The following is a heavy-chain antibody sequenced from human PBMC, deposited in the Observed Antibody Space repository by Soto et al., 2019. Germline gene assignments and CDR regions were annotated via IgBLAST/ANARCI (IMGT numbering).Heavy chain of an antibody. CDR3: AKSCDDRSGYTIGWLDL. CDR1: GFTFSNYA. J-gene: IGHJ5*02. V-gene: IGHV3-23*01. D-gene: IGHD3-22*01. CDR2: VSGSGGST. Sequence: GGSLRLSCAASGFTFSNYAMSWGRQSPGKGLEWVSSVSGSGGSTFYADSVKGRFTISRDNSKNTLFLKMNSLRADDTAVYYCAKSCDDRSGYTIGWLDLWGQGTLVTVSS.